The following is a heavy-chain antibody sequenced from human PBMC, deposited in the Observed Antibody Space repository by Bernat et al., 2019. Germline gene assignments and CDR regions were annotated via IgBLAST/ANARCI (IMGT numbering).Heavy chain of an antibody. Sequence: QITLKESGPTLVKPTQTLTLTCTFSGFSLSTSGVGVGWIRQPPGKALEWLALIYWDDDKRYSPSLKSRLTITKDTSKNQVVLTMTNMDPVDTATYSWAHSQSMIVVGKNRRGYYFDYWGQGTLVTVSS. D-gene: IGHD3-22*01. CDR1: GFSLSTSGVG. CDR3: AHSQSMIVVGKNRRGYYFDY. V-gene: IGHV2-5*02. J-gene: IGHJ4*02. CDR2: IYWDDDK.